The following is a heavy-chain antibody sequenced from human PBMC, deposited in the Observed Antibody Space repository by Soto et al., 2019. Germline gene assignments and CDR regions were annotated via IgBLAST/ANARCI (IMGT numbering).Heavy chain of an antibody. J-gene: IGHJ4*02. Sequence: SETLSLTCTVSGGSISSGDYYWSWIRQPPGKGLEWIGYIYYSGSTYYNPSLKSRVTISVDTSKNQISLKLSSVTAADTAVYYCARGLYGDSFYFDYWGQGTLVTVSS. D-gene: IGHD4-17*01. CDR2: IYYSGST. CDR3: ARGLYGDSFYFDY. V-gene: IGHV4-30-4*01. CDR1: GGSISSGDYY.